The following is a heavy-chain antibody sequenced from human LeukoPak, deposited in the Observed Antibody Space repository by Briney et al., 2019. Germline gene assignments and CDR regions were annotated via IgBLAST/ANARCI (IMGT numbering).Heavy chain of an antibody. Sequence: GGSLRLSCAASGFTFGSYAMHWVRQAPGKGLEWVAVISYDGSNKYYADSVKGRFTISRDNSKNTLYLQMNSLRAEDTAVYYCARESMTTVTTTFDYWGQGTLVTVSS. V-gene: IGHV3-30-3*01. CDR2: ISYDGSNK. J-gene: IGHJ4*02. CDR3: ARESMTTVTTTFDY. CDR1: GFTFGSYA. D-gene: IGHD4-17*01.